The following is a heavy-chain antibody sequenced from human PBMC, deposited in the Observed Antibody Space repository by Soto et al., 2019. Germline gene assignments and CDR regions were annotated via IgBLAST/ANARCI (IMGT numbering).Heavy chain of an antibody. CDR1: GVSFNDYA. J-gene: IGHJ4*02. CDR3: SRGTYYAQSSGLHADY. D-gene: IGHD3-22*01. Sequence: SLRLSCATSGVSFNDYATYWVRQAPGQGLEWVAIISSDGHHQFYLDNLRGRFTVSRDNYTNTLYFQMNTLRPEDTAVYYCSRGTYYAQSSGLHADYWGPGTVVTVSP. V-gene: IGHV3-30*03. CDR2: ISSDGHHQ.